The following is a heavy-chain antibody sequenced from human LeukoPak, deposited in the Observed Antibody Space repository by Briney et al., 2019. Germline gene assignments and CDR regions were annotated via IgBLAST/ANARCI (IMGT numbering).Heavy chain of an antibody. V-gene: IGHV4-39*07. J-gene: IGHJ4*02. CDR2: IYYSGST. Sequence: NPSETLSLTCTVSGGSISSSSYYWGWIRQPPGKGLEWIGSIYYSGSTYYNPSLKSRVTISVDTSKNQFSLKLSSVTAADTAVYYCARGTYGDYRPLDYWGQGPLVTVSS. D-gene: IGHD4-17*01. CDR3: ARGTYGDYRPLDY. CDR1: GGSISSSSYY.